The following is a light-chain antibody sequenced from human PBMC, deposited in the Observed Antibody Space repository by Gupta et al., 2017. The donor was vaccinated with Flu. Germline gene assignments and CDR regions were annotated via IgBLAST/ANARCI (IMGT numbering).Light chain of an antibody. J-gene: IGKJ4*01. CDR3: QQYNDWPSLT. CDR2: SAS. V-gene: IGKV3-15*01. Sequence: EIVMTQSPATLSVSPGERATLSCRASQSVSNNLAWYQHKPGQAPRVLIYSASTRATGIPARFSGSGSGTEFTLTISSLQSEDFALYFCQQYNDWPSLTFGGGTKVEIK. CDR1: QSVSNN.